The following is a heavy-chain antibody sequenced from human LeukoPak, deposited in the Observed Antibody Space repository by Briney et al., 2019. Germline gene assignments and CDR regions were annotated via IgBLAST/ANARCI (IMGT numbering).Heavy chain of an antibody. CDR2: IYYSGST. J-gene: IGHJ6*03. CDR3: ARDLWGAARPRYMDV. Sequence: TSSETLSLTCTVSGGSISSSVYYWGWIRQPPGKGLEWIGSIYYSGSTNYNPSLKSRVTMSVDTSKNQFSLKLSSVTAADTAVYYCARDLWGAARPRYMDVWGKGTTVTVSS. CDR1: GGSISSSVYY. V-gene: IGHV4-39*07. D-gene: IGHD6-6*01.